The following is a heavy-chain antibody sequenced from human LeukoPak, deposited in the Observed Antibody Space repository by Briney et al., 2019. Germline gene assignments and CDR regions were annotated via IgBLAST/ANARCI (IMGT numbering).Heavy chain of an antibody. V-gene: IGHV4-59*01. CDR1: GGSISSYY. D-gene: IGHD4-17*01. CDR2: IYYSGST. CDR3: ASNSPSHDYGDRYYFDY. Sequence: SETLSLTCTVSGGSISSYYWSWIRQPPGKGLEWIGYIYYSGSTNYNPSLKSRVTISVDTSKNQFSLKLSSVTAEDTAVYYCASNSPSHDYGDRYYFDYWGQGTLVTVSS. J-gene: IGHJ4*02.